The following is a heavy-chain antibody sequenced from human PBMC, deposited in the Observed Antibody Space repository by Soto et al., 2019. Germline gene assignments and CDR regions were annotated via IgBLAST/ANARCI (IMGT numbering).Heavy chain of an antibody. CDR3: ARGVRYCSGGSCRWETRFDP. J-gene: IGHJ5*02. CDR1: GGSISSGDYY. D-gene: IGHD2-15*01. V-gene: IGHV4-30-4*01. Sequence: SETLSLTCTVSGGSISSGDYYWSWIRQPPGKGLEWIGYIYYSGSTDYIPSLKSRVTISVDTSKNQFSLKLSSVTSSDTAVYYCARGVRYCSGGSCRWETRFDPGGQATLVTVSS. CDR2: IYYSGST.